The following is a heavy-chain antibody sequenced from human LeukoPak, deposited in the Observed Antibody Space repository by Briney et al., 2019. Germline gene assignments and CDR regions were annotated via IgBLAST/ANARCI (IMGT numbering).Heavy chain of an antibody. D-gene: IGHD3-22*01. V-gene: IGHV3-74*01. CDR2: INSDGSST. Sequence: GGSLRLSCAASGFTFSSYWMHWVRQAPGKGLVWVSRINSDGSSTSYADSVKGRFTISRDNAKNTLYLQMDSLRVEDTAVYYCARGRKIVVVMGGFFDYWGQGTLVTVSS. CDR1: GFTFSSYW. CDR3: ARGRKIVVVMGGFFDY. J-gene: IGHJ4*02.